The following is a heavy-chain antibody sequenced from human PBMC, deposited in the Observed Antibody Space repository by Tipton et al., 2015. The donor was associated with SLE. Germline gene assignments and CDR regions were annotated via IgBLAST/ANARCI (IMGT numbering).Heavy chain of an antibody. D-gene: IGHD3-16*01. CDR3: ARALGVGGSFGGDVLDI. V-gene: IGHV3-7*01. CDR1: GFSLSNYW. Sequence: GSLRLSCAASGFSLSNYWMTWVRQAPGKGLEWVANIKEDGSERNYADSVKGRFTVSREDSKNTLSLQMSNLRLEDAAVYYCARALGVGGSFGGDVLDIWGQGTSVSVSS. J-gene: IGHJ3*02. CDR2: IKEDGSER.